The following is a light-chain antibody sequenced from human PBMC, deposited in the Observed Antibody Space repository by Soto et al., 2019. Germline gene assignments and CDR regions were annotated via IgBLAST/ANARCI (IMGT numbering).Light chain of an antibody. V-gene: IGKV3-20*01. CDR3: QQYETSSST. J-gene: IGKJ1*01. Sequence: EIVLTQSPGTLSLSPGERATLSCRASQSVSSSHLGWYQQKPGQAPRLLIYDTSSRATGIPERFSGSGSVTDFTLTISRLEPEDFAVYYCQQYETSSSTFGQGSKVEMK. CDR2: DTS. CDR1: QSVSSSH.